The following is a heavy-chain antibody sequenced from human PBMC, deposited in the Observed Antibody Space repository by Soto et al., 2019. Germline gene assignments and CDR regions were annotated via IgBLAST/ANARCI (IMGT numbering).Heavy chain of an antibody. V-gene: IGHV3-74*01. J-gene: IGHJ5*02. CDR2: IDTDGGGT. CDR3: ATVFDL. Sequence: DVQLVESGGGLVQPGGSLRVSCAASGFTLGSHRLHWVRQPPGKGLEWVSRIDTDGGGTSYADSVKGRFTISTDNAKNTVYLQMNGLRAEDTAVYYCATVFDLWGQGTLVTVSS. CDR1: GFTLGSHR.